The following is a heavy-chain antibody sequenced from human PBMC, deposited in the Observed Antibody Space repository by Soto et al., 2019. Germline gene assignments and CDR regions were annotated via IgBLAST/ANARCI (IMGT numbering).Heavy chain of an antibody. CDR3: ARGGLGYCSGGSCYSAELSRYYYGMDV. CDR1: GGSISSSYY. CDR2: IIYSGDI. J-gene: IGHJ6*02. Sequence: SETLSLTCTVSGGSISSSYYWGWFRQPPGKGLEWIGSIIYSGDIMYNPSLQSRLTLFVDTSKNQFSLKLSSVTAADTAVYYCARGGLGYCSGGSCYSAELSRYYYGMDVWGQGTTVTVSS. D-gene: IGHD2-15*01. V-gene: IGHV4-39*07.